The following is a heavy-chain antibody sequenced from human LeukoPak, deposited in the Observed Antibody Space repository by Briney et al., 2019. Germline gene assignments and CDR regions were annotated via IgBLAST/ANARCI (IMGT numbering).Heavy chain of an antibody. V-gene: IGHV1-18*01. CDR3: ARGSSYTSSWHEDY. CDR1: GYTFINYG. D-gene: IGHD6-13*01. J-gene: IGHJ4*02. Sequence: ASVKVSCKASGYTFINYGISWVRQAPGQGLQWVGWIGTDKGLTNYAQMVKGRLTLTTDTSTNTAYMELRSLRTDDTAVYYCARGSSYTSSWHEDYWGQGTLVTVSS. CDR2: IGTDKGLT.